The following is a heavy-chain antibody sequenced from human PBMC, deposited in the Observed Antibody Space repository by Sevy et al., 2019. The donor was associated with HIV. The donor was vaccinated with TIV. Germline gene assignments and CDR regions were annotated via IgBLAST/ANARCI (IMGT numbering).Heavy chain of an antibody. CDR1: GFTFSSYA. D-gene: IGHD3-22*01. V-gene: IGHV3-23*01. Sequence: GGSLRLSCAASGFTFSSYAMSWVRQAPGKGLEWVSAISGSGGSTNYADSVKGRFTISRDNSKNTLYLQMNSLRAEDTAVYYCARKNDYYDSSGSMRVYNAFDIWGQGTMVTV. CDR2: ISGSGGST. CDR3: ARKNDYYDSSGSMRVYNAFDI. J-gene: IGHJ3*02.